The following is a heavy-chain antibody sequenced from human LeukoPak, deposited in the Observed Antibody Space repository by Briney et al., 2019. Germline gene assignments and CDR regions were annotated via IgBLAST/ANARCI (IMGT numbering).Heavy chain of an antibody. CDR3: APTHSYGLYYFDY. J-gene: IGHJ4*02. V-gene: IGHV1-2*02. D-gene: IGHD5-18*01. CDR1: GYTFTGYF. CDR2: ISPNSGGT. Sequence: GASVKVSCKASGYTFTGYFMHWVRQAPGQGLEWMGWISPNSGGTNYAQKFQGRVTMTRDTSISTAYMELSRLRSDDTAVYYCAPTHSYGLYYFDYWGQGTLVTVSS.